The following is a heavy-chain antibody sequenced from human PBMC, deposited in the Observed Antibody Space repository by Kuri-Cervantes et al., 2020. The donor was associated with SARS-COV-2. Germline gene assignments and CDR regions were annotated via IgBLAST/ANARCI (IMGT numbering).Heavy chain of an antibody. CDR3: ARTYGLLRYVYYMDV. V-gene: IGHV4-34*01. Sequence: ESLKISCAVYGGSFSGYYWSWIRQPPGKGLEWIGEINHSGSTNYNPSLKSRVVILVDRSQKQFSVRLSSLTAADTAVYYCARTYGLLRYVYYMDVWGKGTAVTVSS. CDR1: GGSFSGYY. J-gene: IGHJ6*03. D-gene: IGHD3-22*01. CDR2: INHSGST.